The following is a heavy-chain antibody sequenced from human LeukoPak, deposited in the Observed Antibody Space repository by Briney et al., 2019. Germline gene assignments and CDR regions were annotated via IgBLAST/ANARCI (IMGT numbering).Heavy chain of an antibody. CDR3: ASGGGLYYDSSGFDY. CDR1: GFTSSTYA. J-gene: IGHJ4*02. D-gene: IGHD3-22*01. CDR2: ISYVGRNK. Sequence: GGSLRLSCVASGFTSSTYAMHWVRQAPDKGLGWVSVISYVGRNKYYADSVKGRLTIYRDNSKNKLYLQMNSLRAKDADVYYCASGGGLYYDSSGFDYWGQGTLVTVST. V-gene: IGHV3-30-3*02.